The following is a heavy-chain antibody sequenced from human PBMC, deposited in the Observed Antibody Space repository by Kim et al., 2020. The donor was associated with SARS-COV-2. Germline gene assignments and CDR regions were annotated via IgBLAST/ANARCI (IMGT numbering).Heavy chain of an antibody. CDR2: ISGSGTNT. CDR1: GFTFNTYA. J-gene: IGHJ6*03. CDR3: ARRVFQSYMDV. Sequence: GGSLRLSCAASGFTFNTYAMTWVRQAPGKGLEWVSAISGSGTNTYYADSVKGRFTVSRDNSKNTLYLQMDSLRAEDTAVYYCARRVFQSYMDVWGKGTTVTVSS. V-gene: IGHV3-23*01.